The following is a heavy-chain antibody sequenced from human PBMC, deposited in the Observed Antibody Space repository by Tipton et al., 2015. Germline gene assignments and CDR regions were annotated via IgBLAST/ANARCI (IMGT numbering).Heavy chain of an antibody. D-gene: IGHD5-24*01. CDR3: AREREATYFFDI. V-gene: IGHV1-2*02. CDR1: GYSLRGYY. Sequence: QVQLVQSGAEVKNPGASVKVSCKASGYSLRGYYLQWVRQAPGQGLEWMGLIYPDSAGTNYAEKFRGRVTVTWDRSLTTAYLELSGLRPDDTAIYFCAREREATYFFDIWGQGTLVTVS. CDR2: IYPDSAGT. J-gene: IGHJ4*02.